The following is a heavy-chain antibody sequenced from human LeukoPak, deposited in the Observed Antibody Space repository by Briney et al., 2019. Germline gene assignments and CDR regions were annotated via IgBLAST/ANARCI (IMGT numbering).Heavy chain of an antibody. D-gene: IGHD6-19*01. V-gene: IGHV3-11*04. CDR3: ARSSPKQWLVDY. Sequence: NPGGSLRLSCAASGFTFSDYYMSWIRQAPGKGLEWVSYISSSGSTIYYADSVKGRFTISRDNAKNSLYLQMNSLRAEDTAVYYCARSSPKQWLVDYWGQGTLVTVSS. CDR1: GFTFSDYY. J-gene: IGHJ4*02. CDR2: ISSSGSTI.